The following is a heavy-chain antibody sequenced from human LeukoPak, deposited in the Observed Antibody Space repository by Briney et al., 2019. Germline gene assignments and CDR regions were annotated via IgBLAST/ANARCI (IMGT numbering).Heavy chain of an antibody. CDR2: IYTSGST. Sequence: PSQTLSLTCTVSGGSISSGSYYWSWIRQPAGKGLEWIGRIYTSGSTNYNPSLKSRVTISVDTSKNQFSLKLSSVTDADTAVYYCASSPLAVAGMGEYFDYWGQGTLVTVSS. V-gene: IGHV4-61*02. CDR3: ASSPLAVAGMGEYFDY. J-gene: IGHJ4*02. D-gene: IGHD6-19*01. CDR1: GGSISSGSYY.